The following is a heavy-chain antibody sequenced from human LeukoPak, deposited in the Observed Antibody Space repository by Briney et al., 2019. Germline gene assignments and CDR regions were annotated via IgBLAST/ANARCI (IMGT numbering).Heavy chain of an antibody. CDR2: MNPNSGNT. J-gene: IGHJ4*02. V-gene: IGHV1-8*01. CDR1: GYTFTSYD. CDR3: AGGPYYYDSSGNQIDY. D-gene: IGHD3-22*01. Sequence: ASVKVSCKASGYTFTSYDINWVRQATGQGLEWMGWMNPNSGNTGYAQKFQGRVTMTRNTSISTAYMELSSLRSEDTAVYYCAGGPYYYDSSGNQIDYWGQGTLVTVSS.